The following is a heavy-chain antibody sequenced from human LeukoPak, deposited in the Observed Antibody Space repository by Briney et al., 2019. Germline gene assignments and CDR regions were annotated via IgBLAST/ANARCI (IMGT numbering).Heavy chain of an antibody. Sequence: SETLSLTCTVSGGSISSYYWSWIRQPAGKGLEWIGRIYTSGSTNYNPSLKSRVTMSVDTSKNQLSLKLSSVTAADTAVYYCARESGGYYYDSSGYYGDAFDIWGQGTMVTVSS. CDR3: ARESGGYYYDSSGYYGDAFDI. CDR2: IYTSGST. V-gene: IGHV4-4*07. CDR1: GGSISSYY. J-gene: IGHJ3*02. D-gene: IGHD3-22*01.